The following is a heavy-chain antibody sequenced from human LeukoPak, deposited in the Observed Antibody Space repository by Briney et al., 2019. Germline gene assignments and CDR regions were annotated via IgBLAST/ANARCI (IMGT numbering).Heavy chain of an antibody. CDR2: INHSGST. J-gene: IGHJ4*02. V-gene: IGHV4-34*01. CDR3: ARGQRRWYFTGVRGVTSYYFDY. CDR1: GGSFSGYY. D-gene: IGHD3-10*01. Sequence: PSETLSLTCAVYGGSFSGYYWSWIRQPPGKGLEWIGEINHSGSTNYNPSLKSRVTISVDTSKNQFSLKLSSVTAADTAVYYCARGQRRWYFTGVRGVTSYYFDYWGQGTLVTVSS.